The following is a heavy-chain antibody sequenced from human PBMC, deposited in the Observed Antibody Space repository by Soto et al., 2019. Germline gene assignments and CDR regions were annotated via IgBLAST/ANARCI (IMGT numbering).Heavy chain of an antibody. CDR2: IIPIFGTA. CDR1: GGTFSSYA. V-gene: IGHV1-69*12. CDR3: ARKVATIMGWFDP. J-gene: IGHJ5*02. D-gene: IGHD5-12*01. Sequence: QVQLVQSGAEVKQLGSSVKVSCKASGGTFSSYAISWVRQAPGQGLEWMGGIIPIFGTANYAQKFQGRVTITADESTSTAYMELSSLRSEDTAVYYCARKVATIMGWFDPWGQGTLVTVSS.